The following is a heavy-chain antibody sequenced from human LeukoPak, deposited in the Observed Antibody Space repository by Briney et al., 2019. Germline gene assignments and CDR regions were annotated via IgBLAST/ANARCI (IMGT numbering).Heavy chain of an antibody. V-gene: IGHV4-30-2*01. J-gene: IGHJ4*02. Sequence: SETLSLTCAVSGGSISSGGYSWSWIRQPPGKGLEWIGYIYHSGSTYYNPSLKSRVTVSVDRSKNQFSLKLSSVTAADTAVYYCARVYYGSGSSYYFDYWGQGTLVTVSS. D-gene: IGHD3-10*01. CDR1: GGSISSGGYS. CDR2: IYHSGST. CDR3: ARVYYGSGSSYYFDY.